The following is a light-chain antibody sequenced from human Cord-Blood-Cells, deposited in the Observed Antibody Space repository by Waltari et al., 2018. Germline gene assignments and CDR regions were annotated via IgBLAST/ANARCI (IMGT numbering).Light chain of an antibody. Sequence: QSALTQPASVSGSPGQSITISCTGTSSDVGGYNYVSWYPQHPGKAHKLMFYDVSKRPSGLSNRFSGSKSGNTASLTISGLQAEYETDYYCSSYTSSSTFDVVFGGGTKLTVL. CDR3: SSYTSSSTFDVV. CDR1: SSDVGGYNY. J-gene: IGLJ2*01. CDR2: DVS. V-gene: IGLV2-14*01.